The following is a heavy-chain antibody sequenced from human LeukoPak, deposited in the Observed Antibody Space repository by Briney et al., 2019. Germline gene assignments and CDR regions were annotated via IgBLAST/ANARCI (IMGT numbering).Heavy chain of an antibody. D-gene: IGHD3-10*01. CDR1: GGSISSGGYY. J-gene: IGHJ4*02. CDR3: ARAMGTYYYGSGSYRGSCYFDY. V-gene: IGHV4-31*03. CDR2: IYYSGST. Sequence: PSETLSLTCTVSGGSISSGGYYWSWIRQHPGKGLEWIGYIYYSGSTYYNPSLKSRVTISVDTSKNQFSLKLSSVTAADTAVYYCARAMGTYYYGSGSYRGSCYFDYWGQGTLVTVSS.